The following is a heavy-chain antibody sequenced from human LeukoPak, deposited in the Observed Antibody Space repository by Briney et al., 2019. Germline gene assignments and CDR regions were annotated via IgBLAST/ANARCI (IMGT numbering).Heavy chain of an antibody. J-gene: IGHJ6*02. CDR1: GGPISSYY. V-gene: IGHV4-4*07. Sequence: SETLSLTCTVSGGPISSYYWSWIRQPAGKGLEWIGRIYTSGSTNYNPSLKSRVTMSVDTSKNQFSLKLSSVTAADTAVYYCAREITVTAGPHYYYYGMDVWGQGTTVTVSS. CDR2: IYTSGST. D-gene: IGHD4-17*01. CDR3: AREITVTAGPHYYYYGMDV.